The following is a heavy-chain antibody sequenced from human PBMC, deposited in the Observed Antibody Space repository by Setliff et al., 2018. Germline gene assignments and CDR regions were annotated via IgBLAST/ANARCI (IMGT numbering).Heavy chain of an antibody. D-gene: IGHD1-1*01. CDR2: ITPIFETA. Sequence: SVKVSCKASGGTLSGYAFSWVRQAPGQGLEWVGGITPIFETAHYAQKFQDRVTITADKSTSTVYMELNSLISEDTAVYLCARDSVTLGQLERRGGFCYYDMDVWGQGTTVTVSS. CDR1: GGTLSGYA. V-gene: IGHV1-69*06. CDR3: ARDSVTLGQLERRGGFCYYDMDV. J-gene: IGHJ6*02.